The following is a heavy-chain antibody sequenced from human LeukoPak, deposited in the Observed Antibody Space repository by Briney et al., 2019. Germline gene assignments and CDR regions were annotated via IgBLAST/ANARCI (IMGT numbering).Heavy chain of an antibody. V-gene: IGHV3-21*01. Sequence: GGSLRLSCAASGLTFSSYSMNWVRQAPGKGLEWVSSISSSSSYIYYADSVKGRFTISRDNAKNSLYLQMNGLRAEDTAVYYCARDPLGATNPSFDYWGPGTLVTVSS. CDR3: ARDPLGATNPSFDY. CDR1: GLTFSSYS. CDR2: ISSSSSYI. J-gene: IGHJ4*02. D-gene: IGHD1-26*01.